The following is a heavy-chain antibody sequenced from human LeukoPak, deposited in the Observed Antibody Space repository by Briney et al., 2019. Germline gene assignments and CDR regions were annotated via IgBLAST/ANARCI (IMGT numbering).Heavy chain of an antibody. V-gene: IGHV3-7*01. CDR3: VRQRRYCSGDSCYQRTLDY. CDR1: GFTFSNYW. Sequence: GGSLRLSCAASGFTFSNYWMSWVRQAPGKGLEWVANIKQDGSEKSYVGSVTGRFTISRDNAKNSLYMQMNSLRAEDTAVYYCVRQRRYCSGDSCYQRTLDYWGQGTLVTVSS. D-gene: IGHD2-15*01. CDR2: IKQDGSEK. J-gene: IGHJ4*02.